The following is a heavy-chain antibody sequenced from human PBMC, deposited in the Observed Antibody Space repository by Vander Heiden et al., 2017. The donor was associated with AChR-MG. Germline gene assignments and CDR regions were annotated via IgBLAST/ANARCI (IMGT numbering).Heavy chain of an antibody. D-gene: IGHD4-17*01. V-gene: IGHV3-30*18. Sequence: QMQLVESGGGVVQPGRSLRLSCAASGFTFSSYGMHWVRQAPGKGLEWVAVISYDGSNKYYADSVKGRFTISRDNSKNTLYLQMNSLRAEDTAVYYCAKDFRRATVTTSRGFDYWGQGTLVTVSS. CDR3: AKDFRRATVTTSRGFDY. CDR2: ISYDGSNK. J-gene: IGHJ4*02. CDR1: GFTFSSYG.